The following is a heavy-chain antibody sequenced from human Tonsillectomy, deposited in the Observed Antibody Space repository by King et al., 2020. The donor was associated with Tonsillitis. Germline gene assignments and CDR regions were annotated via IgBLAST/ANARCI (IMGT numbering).Heavy chain of an antibody. CDR3: ARIQYYDILTGYFRGYFDL. CDR2: IYSGGST. J-gene: IGHJ2*01. V-gene: IGHV3-66*01. Sequence: VQLVESGGGLVQPGGSLRLSCAASGFTVSSNYMSWVRQAPGKGLKWVSVIYSGGSTYYADSVKGRFTISRDNSKNTLYLQMNSLRAEDTAVYYCARIQYYDILTGYFRGYFDLWGRGTLVTVSS. CDR1: GFTVSSNY. D-gene: IGHD3-9*01.